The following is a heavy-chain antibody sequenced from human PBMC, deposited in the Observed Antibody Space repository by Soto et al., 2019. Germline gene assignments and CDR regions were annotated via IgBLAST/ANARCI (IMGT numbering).Heavy chain of an antibody. V-gene: IGHV1-69*02. D-gene: IGHD2-21*02. Sequence: QVQLVQSGAEVKKPGSSVKVSCKASGGTFSSYTISWVRQAPGQGLEWMGRIIPILGIANYAQKFQGRVTITADKSTSTAYMELSSLRSEDTAVYYCARRHIVVVTATGFDYWGQGTLVTVSS. J-gene: IGHJ4*02. CDR2: IIPILGIA. CDR3: ARRHIVVVTATGFDY. CDR1: GGTFSSYT.